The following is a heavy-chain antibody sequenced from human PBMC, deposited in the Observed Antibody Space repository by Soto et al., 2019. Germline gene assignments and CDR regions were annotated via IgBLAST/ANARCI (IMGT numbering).Heavy chain of an antibody. CDR2: ITDNGGDS. J-gene: IGHJ4*02. CDR3: ARGSEDSYPGSRIFDF. D-gene: IGHD3-10*01. V-gene: IGHV3-23*01. Sequence: EVQLLVSGGDPVQPGGSLRLSCVASGFTFGSRAMSWVRQAPGEGLEWVSTITDNGGDSKSADSVRGRFAISRDNSKNILYLQMNSLRAEDSAIYYCARGSEDSYPGSRIFDFWGRGTLVSVSS. CDR1: GFTFGSRA.